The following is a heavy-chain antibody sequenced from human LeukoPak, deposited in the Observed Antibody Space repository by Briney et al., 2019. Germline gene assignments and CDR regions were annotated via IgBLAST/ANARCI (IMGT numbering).Heavy chain of an antibody. Sequence: GGSLRLSCAASGFTFSNLWMGSVRQAPGKGLEWVAHIKEDGSDKKYVDSVKGRFTISRDNPKNPLYLQMNSLKAEDTAGYYCAREIGYHTVDCWGEGGVVTVSS. V-gene: IGHV3-7*05. CDR1: GFTFSNLW. J-gene: IGHJ4*02. CDR3: AREIGYHTVDC. D-gene: IGHD5-12*01. CDR2: IKEDGSDK.